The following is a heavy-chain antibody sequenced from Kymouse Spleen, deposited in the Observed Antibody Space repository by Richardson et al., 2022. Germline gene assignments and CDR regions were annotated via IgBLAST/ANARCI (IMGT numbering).Heavy chain of an antibody. CDR2: IWYDGSNK. J-gene: IGHJ5*02. CDR1: GFTFSSYG. CDR3: ARGYSGYDYVIWFDP. D-gene: IGHD5-12*01. Sequence: QVQLVESGGGVVQPGRSLRLSCAASGFTFSSYGMHWVRQAPGKGLEWVAVIWYDGSNKYYADSVKGRFTISRDNSKNTLYLQMNSLRAEDTAVYYCARGYSGYDYVIWFDPWGQGTLVTVSS. V-gene: IGHV3-33*01.